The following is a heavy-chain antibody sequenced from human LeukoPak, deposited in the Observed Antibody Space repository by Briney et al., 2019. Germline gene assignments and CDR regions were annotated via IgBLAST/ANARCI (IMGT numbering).Heavy chain of an antibody. J-gene: IGHJ5*01. V-gene: IGHV1-46*04. CDR2: INPSGGST. D-gene: IGHD2-15*01. Sequence: ASVKVSCKASGYTFPSYHMHWVRQAPGQGLEWMGIINPSGGSTSYAQKLQGRVTMTRDTSTSTVYMELSSLRSEDTAVYYCARDGGYCSGGSCYVSWWFDFWGQGTLVTVSS. CDR3: ARDGGYCSGGSCYVSWWFDF. CDR1: GYTFPSYH.